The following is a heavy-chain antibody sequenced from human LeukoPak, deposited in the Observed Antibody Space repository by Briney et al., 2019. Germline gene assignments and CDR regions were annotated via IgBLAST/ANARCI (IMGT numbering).Heavy chain of an antibody. J-gene: IGHJ4*02. CDR2: IRSKANSYAT. D-gene: IGHD6-19*01. V-gene: IGHV3-73*01. CDR3: ISPPAVAGRDY. CDR1: GFTFSGSA. Sequence: GGSLRLSCAASGFTFSGSAMHWVRQASGKGLEWVGRIRSKANSYATAYAASVKGRFTISRDDSKNTAYLQMNSLKTEDTAVYYCISPPAVAGRDYWGQGTLVTVSS.